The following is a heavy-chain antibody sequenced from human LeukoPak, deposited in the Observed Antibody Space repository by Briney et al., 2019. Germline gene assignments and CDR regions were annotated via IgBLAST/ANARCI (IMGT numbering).Heavy chain of an antibody. CDR3: ARSAGYSYGGVDFDY. Sequence: SETLSPTCTVSGGSISSYYWSWIRQPPGKGLEWIGYIYYSGSTNYNPSLKSRVTISVDTSKNQFSLKLSSVTAADTAVYYCARSAGYSYGGVDFDYWGQGTLVTVSS. V-gene: IGHV4-59*08. J-gene: IGHJ4*02. D-gene: IGHD5-18*01. CDR1: GGSISSYY. CDR2: IYYSGST.